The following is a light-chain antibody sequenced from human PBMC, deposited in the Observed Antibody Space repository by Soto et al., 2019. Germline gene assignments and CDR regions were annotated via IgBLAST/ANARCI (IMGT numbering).Light chain of an antibody. CDR1: SSDVGDYNF. V-gene: IGLV2-14*03. CDR2: EVT. J-gene: IGLJ1*01. Sequence: QSALTQPASVSGSPGQSITISCTGTSSDVGDYNFVSWYQQRPGKAPKLMIYEVTHRPSGVSNRFSGSKSGNTASLTISGLQAEDEADYYCLSYSSSTSPYVLGTATKLTVL. CDR3: LSYSSSTSPYV.